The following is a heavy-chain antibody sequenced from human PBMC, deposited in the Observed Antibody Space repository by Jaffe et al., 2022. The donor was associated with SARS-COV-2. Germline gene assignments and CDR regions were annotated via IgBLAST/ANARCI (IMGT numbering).Heavy chain of an antibody. CDR3: VRDRGWGCRDC. D-gene: IGHD2-21*01. CDR2: IKPDGSET. J-gene: IGHJ4*02. V-gene: IGHV3-7*03. CDR1: GFTFSNWW. Sequence: EVQLVESGGGLVQPGGSLRLSCAVSGFTFSNWWMGWVRQAPGKGLEWVGNIKPDGSETEYSDSVKGRFTISRDNAKNSLYLEMNSLRADDTAVYYCVRDRGWGCRDCWGQGTLVTVSS.